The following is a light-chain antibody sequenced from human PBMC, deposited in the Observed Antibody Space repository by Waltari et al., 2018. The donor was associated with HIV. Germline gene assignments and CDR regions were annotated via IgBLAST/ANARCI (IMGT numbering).Light chain of an antibody. CDR3: QQYFSNPRT. CDR2: WAS. CDR1: QSVLHSSNRNNY. V-gene: IGKV4-1*01. Sequence: DIVMTQSPDSLVVSLGERATNNCKSSQSVLHSSNRNNYLAWYQQKPGQPPKLLIYWASSRGSGVPDRFSGSGSGTDFTLTISSLQAEDVAVYYCQQYFSNPRTFGQGTKVEIK. J-gene: IGKJ1*01.